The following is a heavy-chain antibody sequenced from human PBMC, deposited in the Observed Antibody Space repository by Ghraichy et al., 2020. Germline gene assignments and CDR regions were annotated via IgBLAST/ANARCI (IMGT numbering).Heavy chain of an antibody. J-gene: IGHJ2*01. D-gene: IGHD6-19*01. CDR2: IGTGGDT. CDR1: GFTFSSYD. Sequence: RGSLRLSCAASGFTFSSYDMHWVRQPTGKGLEWVSAIGTGGDTYYPCSVKGRFTISRENAKNSLYLQMNSLRAGDTAVYYCAREARDSSGWDDWYFDLWGRGTLVTVSS. V-gene: IGHV3-13*01. CDR3: AREARDSSGWDDWYFDL.